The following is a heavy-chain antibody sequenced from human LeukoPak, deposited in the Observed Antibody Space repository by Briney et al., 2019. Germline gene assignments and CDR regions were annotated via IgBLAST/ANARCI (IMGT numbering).Heavy chain of an antibody. CDR3: ARGYSSGWFNWFDP. CDR2: IYYSGST. D-gene: IGHD6-19*01. CDR1: GGSISSYY. V-gene: IGHV4-59*01. J-gene: IGHJ5*02. Sequence: ASETLSLTCTVSGGSISSYYWSWIRQPPGKGLEWIGYIYYSGSTNYNPSLKSRVTISVDTSKNQFSLKLSSVTAAATAVYYCARGYSSGWFNWFDPWGQGTLVTVSS.